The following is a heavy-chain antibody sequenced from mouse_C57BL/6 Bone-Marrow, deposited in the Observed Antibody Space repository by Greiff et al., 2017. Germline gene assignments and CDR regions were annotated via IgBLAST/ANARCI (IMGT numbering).Heavy chain of an antibody. CDR2: IWSDGST. CDR3: ARQITTVVAPYAMDY. V-gene: IGHV2-6-1*01. CDR1: GFSLTRYG. J-gene: IGHJ4*01. Sequence: QVQLKESGPGLVAPSQSLSITCTVSGFSLTRYGVHWVRQPPGKGLEWLVVIWSDGSTTYNSALKSRLSISKDNSKSQVFLKMNSLQTDDTAMYYCARQITTVVAPYAMDYWGQGTSVTVSS. D-gene: IGHD1-1*01.